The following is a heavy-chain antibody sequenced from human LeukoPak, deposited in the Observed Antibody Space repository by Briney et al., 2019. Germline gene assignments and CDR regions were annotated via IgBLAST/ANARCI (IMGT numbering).Heavy chain of an antibody. Sequence: GGSLRLSCAASGFTFSGSAMHWVRQASGKGLEWVGRIRSKANSYATAYAASVKGRFTTSRDDSKNTAYLQMNSLKTEDTAVYYCTLIRGTLDYWGQGTLVTVSS. D-gene: IGHD2-15*01. CDR1: GFTFSGSA. CDR2: IRSKANSYAT. CDR3: TLIRGTLDY. J-gene: IGHJ4*02. V-gene: IGHV3-73*01.